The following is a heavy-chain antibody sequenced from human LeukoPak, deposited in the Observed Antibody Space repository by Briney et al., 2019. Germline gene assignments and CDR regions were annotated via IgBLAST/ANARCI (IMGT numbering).Heavy chain of an antibody. D-gene: IGHD6-19*01. Sequence: SETLSLTCTVSGGSISSYYWSWIRQPPGEGLEWIGYIYYSGSTNYNPSLKSRVTISVDTSKNQFSLKLSSVTAADTAVYYCARGPNSSGWYEDWFDPWGQGTLVTVSP. CDR2: IYYSGST. CDR3: ARGPNSSGWYEDWFDP. V-gene: IGHV4-59*01. CDR1: GGSISSYY. J-gene: IGHJ5*02.